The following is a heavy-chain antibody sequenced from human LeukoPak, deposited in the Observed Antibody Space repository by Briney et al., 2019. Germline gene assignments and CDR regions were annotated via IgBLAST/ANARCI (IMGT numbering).Heavy chain of an antibody. D-gene: IGHD5-18*01. Sequence: GGSLRLSCEASGFTFGSHAMYWFRQAPGKGLEWVAGIFGSGGSPHYADPVKGRFTISRDNSRNTVYLQISSLRAEDTAVYYCGKTTVGYSSGQKPAWPVDYWGQGTLVTVSS. V-gene: IGHV3-23*01. J-gene: IGHJ4*02. CDR2: IFGSGGSP. CDR3: GKTTVGYSSGQKPAWPVDY. CDR1: GFTFGSHA.